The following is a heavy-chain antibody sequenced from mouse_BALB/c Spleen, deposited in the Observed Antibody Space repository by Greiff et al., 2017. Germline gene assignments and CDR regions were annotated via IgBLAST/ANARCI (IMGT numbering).Heavy chain of an antibody. CDR2: ISSGSSTI. CDR3: ARSPYDYPYYAMDY. CDR1: GFTFSSFG. Sequence: EVMLVESGGGLVQPGGSRKLSCAASGFTFSSFGMHWVRQAPEKGLEWVAYISSGSSTIYYADTVKGRFTISRDNPKNTLFLQMTSLRSEDTAMYYCARSPYDYPYYAMDYWGQGTSVTVSS. V-gene: IGHV5-17*02. D-gene: IGHD2-4*01. J-gene: IGHJ4*01.